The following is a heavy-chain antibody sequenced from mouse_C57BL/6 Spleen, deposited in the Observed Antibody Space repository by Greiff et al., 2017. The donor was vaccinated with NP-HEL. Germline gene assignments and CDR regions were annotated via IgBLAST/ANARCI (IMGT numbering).Heavy chain of an antibody. CDR2: IYPSDSET. CDR3: ARDGYDAGDYFDY. J-gene: IGHJ2*01. CDR1: GYTFTSYW. V-gene: IGHV1-61*01. D-gene: IGHD2-2*01. Sequence: QVQLKQPGAELVRPGSSVKLSCKASGYTFTSYWMDWVKQRPGQGLEWIGNIYPSDSETHYNQKFKDKATLTVDKSSSTAYMQLSSLTSEDSAVYYCARDGYDAGDYFDYWGQGTTLTVSS.